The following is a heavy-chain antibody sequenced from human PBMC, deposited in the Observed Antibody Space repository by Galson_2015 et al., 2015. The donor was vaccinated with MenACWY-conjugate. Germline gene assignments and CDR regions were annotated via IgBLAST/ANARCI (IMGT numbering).Heavy chain of an antibody. Sequence: SLRLSCAASGFAFSGYWMHWVRQAPGKGLVWVSHISFDGSTTNYADSVKGRFTMSRENAKNSVYLQLNNLKAEDTAVYYCARDRRAAGAFRANWYFNLWGRGTLVTVSS. CDR1: GFAFSGYW. CDR3: ARDRRAAGAFRANWYFNL. V-gene: IGHV3-74*01. D-gene: IGHD6-13*01. J-gene: IGHJ2*01. CDR2: ISFDGSTT.